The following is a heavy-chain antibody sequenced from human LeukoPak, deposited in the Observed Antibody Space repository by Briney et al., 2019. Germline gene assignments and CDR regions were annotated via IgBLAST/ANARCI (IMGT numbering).Heavy chain of an antibody. CDR1: GFTFSSYN. CDR2: ITSSSSYV. D-gene: IGHD6-13*01. J-gene: IGHJ4*02. Sequence: GGSLRLSCEASGFTFSSYNMNWVRQAPGKRLEWVSSITSSSSYVFYADSVKGRFTISRDNSKNTLFLQMNSLRAEDTAVYYCAKHIRRGSNWPFDYWGQGTLVTVSS. V-gene: IGHV3-21*04. CDR3: AKHIRRGSNWPFDY.